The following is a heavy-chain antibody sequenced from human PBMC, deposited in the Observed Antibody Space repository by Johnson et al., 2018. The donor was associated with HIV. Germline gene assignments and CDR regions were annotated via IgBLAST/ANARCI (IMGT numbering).Heavy chain of an antibody. CDR2: IKQDGSEK. Sequence: VQLVESGGGVVRPGGSLRLSCAASGFTFDDYGMSWVRQAPGKGLEWVANIKQDGSEKYYVDSVKGRFTISRDNAKNSLYLQMNSLRAEDTAVYYCAKSDGFDIWGQGTMVTVAS. V-gene: IGHV3-7*01. CDR3: AKSDGFDI. J-gene: IGHJ3*02. CDR1: GFTFDDYG.